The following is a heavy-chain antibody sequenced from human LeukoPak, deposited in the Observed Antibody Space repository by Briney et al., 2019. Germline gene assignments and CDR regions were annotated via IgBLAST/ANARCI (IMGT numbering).Heavy chain of an antibody. J-gene: IGHJ4*02. CDR3: ARGPGSGTYWAFDY. V-gene: IGHV4-59*01. CDR2: VYYSGST. D-gene: IGHD1-26*01. CDR1: GGSISSYY. Sequence: SETLSLTCTVSGGSISSYYWSWIRQPPGKGLEWIGYVYYSGSTSYNPSLKSRVTISVDTSKNQFSLKLSSVTAADAAVYYCARGPGSGTYWAFDYWGQGTLVAVSS.